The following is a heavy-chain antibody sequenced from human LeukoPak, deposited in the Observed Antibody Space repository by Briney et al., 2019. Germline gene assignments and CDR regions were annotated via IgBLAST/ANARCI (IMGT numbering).Heavy chain of an antibody. D-gene: IGHD2-8*01. J-gene: IGHJ4*02. CDR2: ISETGGTT. V-gene: IGHV3-23*01. CDR3: AKDTSIGRYCTNGVCSPFDY. CDR1: GFTFSSYA. Sequence: GGSLRLSCAGSGFTFSSYAMSWVRQAPGKGLEWVSAISETGGTTYDADSVKGRFTISRDNSKSTLYLPMNSLRAEDTAVYYCAKDTSIGRYCTNGVCSPFDYWGQGTLVTVSS.